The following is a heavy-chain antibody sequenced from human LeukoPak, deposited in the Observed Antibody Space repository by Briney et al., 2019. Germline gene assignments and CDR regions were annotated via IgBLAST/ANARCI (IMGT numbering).Heavy chain of an antibody. CDR3: ARRVVVTPSYYYYGMDV. Sequence: GSLRLSCAASGFTFSNYWMIWVRQPPGKGLEWIGSIYYSGSTYYNPSLKSRVTISVDTSENQFSLKLSSVTAADTAVYYCARRVVVTPSYYYYGMDVWGQGTTVTVSS. D-gene: IGHD2-21*02. CDR2: IYYSGST. CDR1: GFTFSNYW. J-gene: IGHJ6*02. V-gene: IGHV4-39*01.